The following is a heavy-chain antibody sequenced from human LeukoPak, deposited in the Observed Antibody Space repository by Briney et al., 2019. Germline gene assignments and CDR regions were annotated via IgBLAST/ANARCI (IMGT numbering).Heavy chain of an antibody. D-gene: IGHD3/OR15-3a*01. Sequence: SETLSLTCTVSGGSISNYYWSWIRQPPGKGLEWIGYIYYSGSTNYNPSLKSRVTISVDTSKNQFSLKLSSVTAADTAVYYCARDWTSSGSYYLDYWGQGTLVTVSS. CDR1: GGSISNYY. V-gene: IGHV4-59*12. CDR3: ARDWTSSGSYYLDY. J-gene: IGHJ4*02. CDR2: IYYSGST.